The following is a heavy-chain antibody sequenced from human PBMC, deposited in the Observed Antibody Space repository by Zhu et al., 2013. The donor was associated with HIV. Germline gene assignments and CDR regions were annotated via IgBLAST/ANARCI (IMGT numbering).Heavy chain of an antibody. Sequence: QVQLVQSAAEVKKPGASVKVSCKASGYTLSDYYMHWVRQAPGQGLEWMGWISLISGGTKLVQKYQDRVTMTRDTSNTTAYMELSRLISDDTAIYYCASEIIGTPEAFDVWGQGQWSPSLQ. CDR2: ISLISGGT. D-gene: IGHD1-1*01. CDR3: ASEIIGTPEAFDV. J-gene: IGHJ3*01. CDR1: GYTLSDYY. V-gene: IGHV1-2*02.